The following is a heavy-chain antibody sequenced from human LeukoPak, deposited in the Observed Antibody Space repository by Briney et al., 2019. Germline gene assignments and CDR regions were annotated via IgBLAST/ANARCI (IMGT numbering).Heavy chain of an antibody. CDR1: GGSFSDYY. CDR3: TSGTLSYYYMDV. V-gene: IGHV4-34*01. D-gene: IGHD2/OR15-2a*01. CDR2: INHSGST. Sequence: SETLSLTCAVYGGSFSDYYWTWIRQPPGKGLEWIGEINHSGSTNYNPSLKSRVTISVDTSKNQFSLKLSSVTAADTAVYYCTSGTLSYYYMDVWGKGTTVTISS. J-gene: IGHJ6*03.